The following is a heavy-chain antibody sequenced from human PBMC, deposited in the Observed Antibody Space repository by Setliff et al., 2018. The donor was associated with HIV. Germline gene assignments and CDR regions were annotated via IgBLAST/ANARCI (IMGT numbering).Heavy chain of an antibody. CDR1: GVSSSGYS. CDR3: ARADIYGYVDF. V-gene: IGHV4-34*01. Sequence: SETLSLTCAVYGVSSSGYSWTWIRQPPGKGLEWIGEINHSGSTNYTPSLRSRVTISADTSKNQFSLKMKSVTAVDTAVYYCARADIYGYVDFWGQGTLVTVSS. CDR2: INHSGST. D-gene: IGHD5-18*01. J-gene: IGHJ4*02.